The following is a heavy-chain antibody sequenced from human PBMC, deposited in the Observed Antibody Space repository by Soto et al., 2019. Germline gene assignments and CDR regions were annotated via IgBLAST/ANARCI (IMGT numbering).Heavy chain of an antibody. Sequence: ASVKVSCKASGYTFTGYYMHWVRQAPGQGLEWMGWINPNSGGTNYAQKFQGWVTMTRDTSISTAYMELSRLRSDDTAVYYCARDPMYYDILTGRYYYGMDVWGQGTTVTVSS. CDR1: GYTFTGYY. CDR3: ARDPMYYDILTGRYYYGMDV. D-gene: IGHD3-9*01. V-gene: IGHV1-2*04. CDR2: INPNSGGT. J-gene: IGHJ6*02.